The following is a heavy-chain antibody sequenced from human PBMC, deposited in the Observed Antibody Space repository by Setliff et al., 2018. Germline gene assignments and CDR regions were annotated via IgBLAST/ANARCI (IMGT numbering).Heavy chain of an antibody. J-gene: IGHJ4*02. CDR2: ISYNVGNT. CDR3: AKRGPYCSGGTCHYYFDY. CDR1: GFTFSIYA. Sequence: PGGSLRLSCAASGFTFSIYAMAWVRQAPGKGLEWVSTISYNVGNTYYTDSVRGRFTISRDNSKNTVYLEMNSLRAEDTAVYYCAKRGPYCSGGTCHYYFDYWGQGTLVTVSS. V-gene: IGHV3-23*01. D-gene: IGHD2-15*01.